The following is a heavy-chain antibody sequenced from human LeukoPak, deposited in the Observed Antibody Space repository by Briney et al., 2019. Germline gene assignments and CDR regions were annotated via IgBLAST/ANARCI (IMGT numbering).Heavy chain of an antibody. D-gene: IGHD3-3*01. V-gene: IGHV4-34*01. Sequence: SETLSLTCAVYGGSFSGYYWSWIRQPPGKGLEWIGEINHSGSTNYNPSIKSRVTISVDTSKNQFSLKLSSVTAADTAVYYCARGLWRHDFWSGPSSGWFDPWGQGTLVTVSS. CDR2: INHSGST. CDR1: GGSFSGYY. J-gene: IGHJ5*02. CDR3: ARGLWRHDFWSGPSSGWFDP.